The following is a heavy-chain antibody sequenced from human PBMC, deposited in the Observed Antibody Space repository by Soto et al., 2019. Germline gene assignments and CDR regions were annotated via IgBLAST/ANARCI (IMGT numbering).Heavy chain of an antibody. CDR2: IIPLGSSQ. D-gene: IGHD2-21*02. V-gene: IGHV1-69*04. J-gene: IGHJ3*01. Sequence: QVQLVQSGAEVEKPGSLLKVSCKASGATYSPFIAYAISWLRQAPGQGLEGVGSIIPLGSSQHYAEGFQGRSTSSADSSTFTVYLELTDLTSDDAAVYFCARSRDRCGGDCYCVYAAFDLWGQGTAVTVSS. CDR3: ARSRDRCGGDCYCVYAAFDL. CDR1: GATYSPFIAYA.